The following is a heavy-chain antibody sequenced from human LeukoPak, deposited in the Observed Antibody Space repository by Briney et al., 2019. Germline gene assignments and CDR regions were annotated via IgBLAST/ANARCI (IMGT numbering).Heavy chain of an antibody. J-gene: IGHJ4*02. V-gene: IGHV3-23*01. D-gene: IGHD4-11*01. CDR1: GFTFSSYA. CDR2: ISGIGVST. Sequence: RPGGSLRLSCAASGFTFSSYAMSWVRQAPGKGLEWVSAISGIGVSTYYADSVRGRFTIYRDNSKNTLYLQMNSLRAEDTAVYYCAKDRIYSNYFDYWGQGTLVTVSS. CDR3: AKDRIYSNYFDY.